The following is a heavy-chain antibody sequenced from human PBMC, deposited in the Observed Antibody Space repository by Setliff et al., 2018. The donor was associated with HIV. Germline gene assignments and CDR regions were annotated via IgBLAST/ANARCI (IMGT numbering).Heavy chain of an antibody. D-gene: IGHD3-10*01. J-gene: IGHJ5*02. CDR2: ISGSGGST. CDR1: GFTFSSYA. Sequence: LRLSCAASGFTFSSYAMSWVRQAPGKGLEWVSAISGSGGSTYYADSVKGRFTISRDNAKNSLYPQMNSLRAEDTAIYFCVRLPGTGLGVPGVIDPWGQGALVTV. CDR3: VRLPGTGLGVPGVIDP. V-gene: IGHV3-23*01.